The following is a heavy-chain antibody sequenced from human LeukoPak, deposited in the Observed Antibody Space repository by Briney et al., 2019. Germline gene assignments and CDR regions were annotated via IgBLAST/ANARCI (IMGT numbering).Heavy chain of an antibody. J-gene: IGHJ4*02. D-gene: IGHD6-19*01. CDR1: GYTFTGYY. CDR2: INPNSGGT. CDR3: ADGGYSSGWYLSV. V-gene: IGHV1-2*02. Sequence: ASVKVSCKASGYTFTGYYMHWVRRAPGQGLEWMGWINPNSGGTNYAQKFQGRVTMTRDTSISTAYMELSRLRSDDTAVYYCADGGYSSGWYLSVWGQGTLVTVSS.